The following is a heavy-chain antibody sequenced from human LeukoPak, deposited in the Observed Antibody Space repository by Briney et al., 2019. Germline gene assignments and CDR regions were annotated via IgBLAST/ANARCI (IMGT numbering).Heavy chain of an antibody. CDR2: IWYDGSNK. CDR3: ARDRDYYGTFYYFDY. V-gene: IGHV3-33*01. D-gene: IGHD3-10*01. CDR1: GITFSSYG. Sequence: PGRSPRLSCAASGITFSSYGMHWVRQAPGKGLEWVAVIWYDGSNKYYADSVKGRFTISRDNSKNTLYLQMNSLRAGDTAVYYCARDRDYYGTFYYFDYWGQGTLVTVSS. J-gene: IGHJ4*02.